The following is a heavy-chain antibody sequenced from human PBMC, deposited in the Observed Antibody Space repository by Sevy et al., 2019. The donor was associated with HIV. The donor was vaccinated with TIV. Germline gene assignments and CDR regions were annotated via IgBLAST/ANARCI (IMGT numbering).Heavy chain of an antibody. V-gene: IGHV3-48*02. CDR1: GFSFSGYN. CDR2: LSSSTSTI. CDR3: ARDSTWNYDSYFYGMDV. J-gene: IGHJ6*02. D-gene: IGHD1-7*01. Sequence: GGSLRLSCAASGFSFSGYNMNWVRQAPGKGLEWASYLSSSTSTIHYADSVKGRFTISRDNAKNSLFLQMNSLRDEDTAVYYCARDSTWNYDSYFYGMDVWGQGTTVTVSS.